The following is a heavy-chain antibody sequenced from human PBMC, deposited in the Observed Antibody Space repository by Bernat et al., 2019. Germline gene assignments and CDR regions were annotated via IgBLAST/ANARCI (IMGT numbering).Heavy chain of an antibody. J-gene: IGHJ4*02. CDR2: IRSKAYGGTT. Sequence: EVQLVESGGGLVQPGRSLRLSCTASGFTFGDYAMSWVRQAPGKGLEWVGFIRSKAYGGTTEYAASVKGRFTISRDDSKSIAYLQMNSLKTEDTAVYYCTRGGPFFDYWGQGTLVTVSS. V-gene: IGHV3-49*04. CDR1: GFTFGDYA. D-gene: IGHD5-12*01. CDR3: TRGGPFFDY.